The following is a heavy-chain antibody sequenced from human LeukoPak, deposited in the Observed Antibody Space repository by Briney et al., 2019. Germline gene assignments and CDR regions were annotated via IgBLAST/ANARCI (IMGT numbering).Heavy chain of an antibody. CDR3: ARAHSGFYLDT. D-gene: IGHD3-22*01. V-gene: IGHV4-4*07. CDR1: GGSLGTFC. Sequence: SETLSLTCSVSGGSLGTFCWSWIRQSADKGLEYLGRIHPTGSTNYKPSLKSRFTMSIDTSRNQFSMTLQFVTAADTAVYFCARAHSGFYLDTWGQGTLVTVSS. CDR2: IHPTGST. J-gene: IGHJ4*02.